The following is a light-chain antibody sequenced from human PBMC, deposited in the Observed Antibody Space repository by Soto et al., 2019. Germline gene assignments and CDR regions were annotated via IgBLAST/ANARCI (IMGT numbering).Light chain of an antibody. CDR1: SIDVGGYNY. CDR3: SSYTTSNTRQIV. Sequence: QSVLTQPASVSGSPGQSITISCTGTSIDVGGYNYVSWHQHHPGKAPKLLIYDVSNRPSGVSNRFSGSKSDNTASLTISGLQPEDEADYYCSSYTTSNTRQIVFGTGTKVTVL. J-gene: IGLJ1*01. CDR2: DVS. V-gene: IGLV2-14*03.